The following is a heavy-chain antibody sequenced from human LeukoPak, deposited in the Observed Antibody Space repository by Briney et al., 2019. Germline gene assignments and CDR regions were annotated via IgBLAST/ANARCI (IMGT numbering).Heavy chain of an antibody. V-gene: IGHV4-39*01. CDR1: GGSISSTSYY. Sequence: SETLSLTCTVSGGSISSTSYYWGWIRQPPGKGLEWIGSIYYSGSTYYNPSLKSRVTISVDTSKNQFSLKLSSVTAADTAVYYCRLTGAFDIWGQGTMVTVSS. D-gene: IGHD4/OR15-4a*01. CDR2: IYYSGST. J-gene: IGHJ3*02. CDR3: RLTGAFDI.